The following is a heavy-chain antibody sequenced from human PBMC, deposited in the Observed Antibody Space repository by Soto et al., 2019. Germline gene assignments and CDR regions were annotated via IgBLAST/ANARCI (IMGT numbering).Heavy chain of an antibody. J-gene: IGHJ5*02. CDR2: ISSSSSYI. D-gene: IGHD2-21*01. CDR1: GFTFSSYS. CDR3: ARGPGIVTAHLRKFWFHH. Sequence: GGSLRLSCAASGFTFSSYSMNWVRQAPGKGLEWVSSISSSSSYIYYADSVKGRFTISRDNAKNSLYLQMNSLRAEDTAVYYCARGPGIVTAHLRKFWFHHWRQVTLDSVS. V-gene: IGHV3-21*01.